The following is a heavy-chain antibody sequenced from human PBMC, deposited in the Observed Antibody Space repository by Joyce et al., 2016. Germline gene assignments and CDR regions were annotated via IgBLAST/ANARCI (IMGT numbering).Heavy chain of an antibody. CDR2: IYYSGST. J-gene: IGHJ4*02. CDR3: AGLGAQDGSGSYSIPFDY. CDR1: GGSISGYY. D-gene: IGHD3-10*01. Sequence: QVQLQESGPGLVKPSETLSLTCTVSGGSISGYYWSWIRQPPGKGLEWLVYIYYSGSTNYHPSPKCRVTISVDTSKNQLSLKLSSVTAADAAVYYCAGLGAQDGSGSYSIPFDYWGRGTLVIVSS. V-gene: IGHV4-59*08.